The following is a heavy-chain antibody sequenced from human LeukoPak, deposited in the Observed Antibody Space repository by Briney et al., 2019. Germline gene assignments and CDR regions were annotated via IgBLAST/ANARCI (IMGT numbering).Heavy chain of an antibody. CDR1: GGSISSVNYY. CDR3: ARQNYGSAPLRY. Sequence: PSETLSLTCTVSGGSISSVNYYWGWIRQPPGKGLEWIGEINHSGSTNYNPSLMSRVTISVDTSKNQFSLKLSSVTAADTAVYFCARQNYGSAPLRYWGQGTLVTVSS. V-gene: IGHV4-39*01. CDR2: INHSGST. J-gene: IGHJ4*02. D-gene: IGHD3-10*01.